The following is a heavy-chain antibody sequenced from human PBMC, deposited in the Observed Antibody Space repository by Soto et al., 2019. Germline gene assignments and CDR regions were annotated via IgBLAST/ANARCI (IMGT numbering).Heavy chain of an antibody. V-gene: IGHV3-33*01. CDR3: ARKGIVGATGAYYGMDV. D-gene: IGHD1-26*01. CDR1: GFTFSSYG. CDR2: IWYDGSNK. J-gene: IGHJ6*02. Sequence: GGSLRLSCAASGFTFSSYGMHWVRQAPGKGLEWVAVIWYDGSNKYYADSVKGRFTISRDNSKNTLYLQMNSLRAEDTAVYYCARKGIVGATGAYYGMDVWGQGTTVTVSS.